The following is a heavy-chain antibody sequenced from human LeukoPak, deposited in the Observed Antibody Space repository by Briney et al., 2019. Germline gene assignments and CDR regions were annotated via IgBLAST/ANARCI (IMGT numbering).Heavy chain of an antibody. CDR1: GGSFSGYY. V-gene: IGHV4-34*01. CDR2: INHSGST. J-gene: IGHJ3*02. CDR3: ARAGQREWDPRGGDAFDI. Sequence: SETLSLTCAVYGGSFSGYYWSWIRQPPGKGLEWIGEINHSGSTNYNPSLKSRVTISVDTSKNQFSLKLSSVTAADTAVYYCARAGQREWDPRGGDAFDIWGPGTMVTVSS. D-gene: IGHD1-26*01.